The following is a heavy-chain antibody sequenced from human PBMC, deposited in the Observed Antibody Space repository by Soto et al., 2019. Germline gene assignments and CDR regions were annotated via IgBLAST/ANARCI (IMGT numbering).Heavy chain of an antibody. CDR1: GYSFTVYW. J-gene: IGHJ5*02. V-gene: IGHV5-10-1*01. Sequence: EVQLVQSGAEVKKPGESLRISCKGSGYSFTVYWISWVRQMPGKGLEWMGRIDPSDSYTNYSPSFQGHVTISADKSISRAYLQWSSLKASDTAMYYCARHEGGLKNWCDPWGQGTLVTVSS. CDR3: ARHEGGLKNWCDP. D-gene: IGHD3-16*01. CDR2: IDPSDSYT.